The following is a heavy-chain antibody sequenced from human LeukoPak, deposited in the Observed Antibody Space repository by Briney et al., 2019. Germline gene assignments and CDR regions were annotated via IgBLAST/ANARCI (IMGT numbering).Heavy chain of an antibody. Sequence: SETLSLTCSVSGVSTSDYHWIWIRQPPAKGLEWMGYFSYSGSTRYNPSLKSRVTMSVDTSKNQFSLRLISVAAADTAVYYCARMYSGTSYYFDFWGQGTLVTVSS. V-gene: IGHV4-59*01. CDR1: GVSTSDYH. J-gene: IGHJ4*02. CDR3: ARMYSGTSYYFDF. CDR2: FSYSGST. D-gene: IGHD1-26*01.